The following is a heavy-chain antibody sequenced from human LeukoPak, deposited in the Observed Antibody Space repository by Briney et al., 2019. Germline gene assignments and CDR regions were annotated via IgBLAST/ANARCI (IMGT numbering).Heavy chain of an antibody. V-gene: IGHV3-21*01. CDR1: GFTFSSYS. D-gene: IGHD2-2*02. CDR3: ARAQRSCSSTSCYILHDAFDI. J-gene: IGHJ3*02. CDR2: ISSSSSYI. Sequence: GGSLRLSCAASGFTFSSYSMYWVRQAPGKGLEWVSSISSSSSYIYYADSVKGRFTISRDNAKNSLYLQMNSLRAEDTAVYYCARAQRSCSSTSCYILHDAFDIWGQGTMVTVSS.